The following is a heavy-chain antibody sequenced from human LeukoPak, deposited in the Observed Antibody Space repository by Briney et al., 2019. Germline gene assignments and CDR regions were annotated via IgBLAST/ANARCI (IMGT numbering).Heavy chain of an antibody. J-gene: IGHJ5*02. CDR3: ARGGIAVAGIDFRWFDP. D-gene: IGHD6-19*01. V-gene: IGHV3-30*19. Sequence: GGSLRLSCAASGFTFSSYGMHWVRQAPGKGLEWVAVISYDGSNKYYADSVKGRFTISRDNSKNTLYLQMNSLRVEDTAVYYCARGGIAVAGIDFRWFDPWGQGTLVTASS. CDR1: GFTFSSYG. CDR2: ISYDGSNK.